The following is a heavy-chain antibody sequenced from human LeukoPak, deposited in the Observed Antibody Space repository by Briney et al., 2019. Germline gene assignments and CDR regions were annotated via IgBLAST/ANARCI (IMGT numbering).Heavy chain of an antibody. CDR3: ARAPTYYYDSSGYYYFDY. Sequence: ASETLSLTCTVSGGSISSYYWSWIRQPPGKGLEWIGYIYYSGSTNDNPSLKSRVTISVDTSKNQFSLKLSSVTAADTAVYYCARAPTYYYDSSGYYYFDYWGQGTLVTVSS. CDR1: GGSISSYY. V-gene: IGHV4-59*01. CDR2: IYYSGST. J-gene: IGHJ4*02. D-gene: IGHD3-22*01.